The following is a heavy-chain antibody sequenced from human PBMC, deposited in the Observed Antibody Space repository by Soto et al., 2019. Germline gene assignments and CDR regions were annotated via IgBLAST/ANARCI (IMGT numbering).Heavy chain of an antibody. J-gene: IGHJ6*03. D-gene: IGHD3-10*01. Sequence: SVKVSCKASGFTFTSSAMQWGRQARGQRLEWIGWIVVGSGNTNYAQKFQERVTITRDMSTSTAYMELSSLRSEDTAVYYCAATTGLYGSGPYYLAVWGKGTTVTVSS. CDR1: GFTFTSSA. V-gene: IGHV1-58*02. CDR2: IVVGSGNT. CDR3: AATTGLYGSGPYYLAV.